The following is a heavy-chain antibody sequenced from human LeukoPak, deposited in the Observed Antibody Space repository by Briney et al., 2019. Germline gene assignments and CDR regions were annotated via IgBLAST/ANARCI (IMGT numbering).Heavy chain of an antibody. V-gene: IGHV4-30-2*01. J-gene: IGHJ4*02. Sequence: SETPSLTCTVSGGSISSGSYSWSWIRQPPGKGLEWIGYIYPRGSTNYNPSLKSRVILSLDKSANQFSLNLSSVTAADTAVYYCARFSPRALGNYLDFWGQGTLVTVSS. CDR2: IYPRGST. D-gene: IGHD7-27*01. CDR1: GGSISSGSYS. CDR3: ARFSPRALGNYLDF.